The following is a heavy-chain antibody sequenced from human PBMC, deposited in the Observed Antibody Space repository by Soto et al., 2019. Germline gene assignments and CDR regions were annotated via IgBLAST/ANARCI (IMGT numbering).Heavy chain of an antibody. V-gene: IGHV3-9*01. CDR1: GFTFEDYA. J-gene: IGHJ4*02. Sequence: GGSLRLSCAASGFTFEDYAMHWVRQAPGKGLEWVSGISWDGGSIGYADSVKGRFTISRDNAKNSLYLQMNSLRLEDTALYYCSKDKFVVPQYQQIDYWGKGTQVTV. CDR2: ISWDGGSI. D-gene: IGHD2-21*01. CDR3: SKDKFVVPQYQQIDY.